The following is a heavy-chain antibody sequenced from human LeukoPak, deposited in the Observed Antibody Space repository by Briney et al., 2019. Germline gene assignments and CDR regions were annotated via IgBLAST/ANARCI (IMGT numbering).Heavy chain of an antibody. J-gene: IGHJ4*02. CDR1: GGSISSGGYY. Sequence: SETLSLTCTVSGGSISSGGYYWSWIRQPPGKGLEWIGEINHSGSTNYNPSLKSRVTISVDTSKNQFSLKLSSVTAADTAVYYCARDRRYCSGGSCYSFDYWGQGTLVTVSS. V-gene: IGHV4-39*07. CDR2: INHSGST. CDR3: ARDRRYCSGGSCYSFDY. D-gene: IGHD2-15*01.